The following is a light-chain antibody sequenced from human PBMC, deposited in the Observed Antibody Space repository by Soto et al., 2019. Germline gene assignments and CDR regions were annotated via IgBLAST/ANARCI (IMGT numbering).Light chain of an antibody. CDR1: QSIDTW. J-gene: IGKJ5*01. CDR2: KAS. CDR3: QQLNSYPIT. Sequence: DIQMTQSPSTLSAFVGDTVTITCRASQSIDTWLAWHQQKPGRAPKLLISKASALESGVPSRFSGSGSGTDFTLTISSLQPEDFATYYCQQLNSYPITFGQGTRLEIK. V-gene: IGKV1-5*03.